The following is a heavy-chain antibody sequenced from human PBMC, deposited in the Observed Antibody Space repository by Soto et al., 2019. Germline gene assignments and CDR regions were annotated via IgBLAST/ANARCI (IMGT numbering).Heavy chain of an antibody. CDR1: GYTFSSYY. CDR3: ATIFGVVIDG. D-gene: IGHD3-3*01. J-gene: IGHJ4*02. CDR2: INPNDGKT. V-gene: IGHV1-46*01. Sequence: ASVKVSCKASGYTFSSYYIHWVRQAPGQGLEWMGVINPNDGKTNYAQNFKGRVTMTKDTSTDTAYMELSSLTSDDTAVYYCATIFGVVIDGRGQGTLVTVSS.